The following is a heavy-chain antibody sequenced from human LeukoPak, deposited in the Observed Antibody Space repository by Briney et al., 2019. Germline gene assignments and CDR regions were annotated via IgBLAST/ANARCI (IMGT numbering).Heavy chain of an antibody. CDR1: GGSISSYY. Sequence: KPSETLSLTCTVSGGSISSYYWSWIRQPPGKGLEWIGYIYYSGSTNYNPSLKSRVTISVDTSKNQFSLKLSSVTAADTAVYYCARQQEMPPPNDAFDIWGQGTMVTVSS. CDR2: IYYSGST. CDR3: ARQQEMPPPNDAFDI. V-gene: IGHV4-59*08. D-gene: IGHD5-24*01. J-gene: IGHJ3*02.